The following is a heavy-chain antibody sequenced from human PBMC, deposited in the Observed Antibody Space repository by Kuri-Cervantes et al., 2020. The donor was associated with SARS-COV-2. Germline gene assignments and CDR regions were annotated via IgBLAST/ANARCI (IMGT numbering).Heavy chain of an antibody. CDR2: INHSGST. V-gene: IGHV4-34*01. D-gene: IGHD5-18*01. CDR1: GGSFSGYY. Sequence: GSLRLSCAVYGGSFSGYYWSWIRQPPGKGLEWIGEINHSGSTNYNPSLKSRVTISVDTSKNQFPLKLSSVTAADTAVYYCARVMRKGYSYGQRPFDYWGQGTLVTVSS. CDR3: ARVMRKGYSYGQRPFDY. J-gene: IGHJ4*02.